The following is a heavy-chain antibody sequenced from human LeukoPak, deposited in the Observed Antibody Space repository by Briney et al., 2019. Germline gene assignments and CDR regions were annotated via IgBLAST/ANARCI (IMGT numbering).Heavy chain of an antibody. CDR2: IYYSGRA. CDR3: ARGSPFFPFDY. CDR1: GGSISSNSHY. J-gene: IGHJ4*02. Sequence: SETLSLTCTVSGGSISSNSHYWGWVRQPPGKGLEWIASIYYSGRAYYNPSLKSRVTISVDTSKNQFSLKLSSVTAADTAVYYCARGSPFFPFDYWGQGTLVTVSS. V-gene: IGHV4-39*01. D-gene: IGHD3-10*01.